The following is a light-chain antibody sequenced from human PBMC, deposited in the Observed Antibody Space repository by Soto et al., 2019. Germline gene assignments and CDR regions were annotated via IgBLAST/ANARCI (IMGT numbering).Light chain of an antibody. CDR1: QSVGSH. CDR3: QQYYSYPLT. J-gene: IGKJ3*01. V-gene: IGKV3-15*01. CDR2: GAS. Sequence: EIVMTQSPATLSVSPGERATLSCRASQSVGSHLAWYQQRPGQSPRLLIYGASYRATGIPARFSGSGSGTDFTLTISSLQSEDFAVYYCQQYYSYPLTFGPGTKVDIK.